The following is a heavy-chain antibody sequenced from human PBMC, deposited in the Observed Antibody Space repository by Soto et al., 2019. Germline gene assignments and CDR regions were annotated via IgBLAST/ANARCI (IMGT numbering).Heavy chain of an antibody. V-gene: IGHV1-69*01. Sequence: QVQLVQSGAEVKKPGSSVKVSCQASGGTFSAYAINSVRQAPGQGLEWLGGITPLFGAPDYAQNSQGSVTIMAEESTREAYMEVSSLRSEDTAVYYCVWERRGEDAFDGWGQGTMVTVSS. CDR1: GGTFSAYA. J-gene: IGHJ3*01. CDR2: ITPLFGAP. D-gene: IGHD1-1*01. CDR3: VWERRGEDAFDG.